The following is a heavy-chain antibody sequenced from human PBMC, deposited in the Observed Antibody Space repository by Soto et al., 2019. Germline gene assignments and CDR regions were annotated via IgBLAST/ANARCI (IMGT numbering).Heavy chain of an antibody. V-gene: IGHV4-59*01. J-gene: IGHJ5*02. CDR2: VYSTEIT. Sequence: PSETLSLTCTVSGDSISSYFWSWIRQPPGKGLEWIGYVYSTEITNYNPSLKSRVAMSIDTSKNQFSLKVRSVTAADTAVYYCARGSNAWFEPSGQVTRVTVAS. CDR3: ARGSNAWFEP. CDR1: GDSISSYF.